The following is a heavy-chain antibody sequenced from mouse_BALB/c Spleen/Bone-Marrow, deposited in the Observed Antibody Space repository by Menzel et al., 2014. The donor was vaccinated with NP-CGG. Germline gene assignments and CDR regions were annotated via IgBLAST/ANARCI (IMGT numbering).Heavy chain of an antibody. J-gene: IGHJ4*01. CDR1: GYTFTSYW. Sequence: VKLQESGAELVKPGASVKLSCKASGYTFTSYWMHWVKQRPGQGLEWIGEIDPSDSYTNYNQKFKGKATLTVDKSSSTAYMQLSSLTSVDSAVYYCATARATDYAMDYWGQGTSVTVSS. D-gene: IGHD3-1*01. V-gene: IGHV1-69*02. CDR3: ATARATDYAMDY. CDR2: IDPSDSYT.